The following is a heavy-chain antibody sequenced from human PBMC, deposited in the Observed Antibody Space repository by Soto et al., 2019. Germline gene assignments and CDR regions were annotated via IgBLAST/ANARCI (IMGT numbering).Heavy chain of an antibody. J-gene: IGHJ5*02. Sequence: GGSLRLSCVASGFTFSSYWMSWVRQAPGKGLEWVANIKYDGSQKNYVDSVKGRFTISRDNSKNTLYLQMNSLRAADTAVYYCARWAPRSSSWINWFDPWGQGTXVTVSS. CDR3: ARWAPRSSSWINWFDP. CDR2: IKYDGSQK. V-gene: IGHV3-7*01. D-gene: IGHD6-13*01. CDR1: GFTFSSYW.